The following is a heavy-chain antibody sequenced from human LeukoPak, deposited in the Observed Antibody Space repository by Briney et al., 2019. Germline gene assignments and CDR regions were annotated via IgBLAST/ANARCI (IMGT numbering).Heavy chain of an antibody. CDR1: GYSISSGYY. V-gene: IGHV4-38-2*02. J-gene: IGHJ4*02. Sequence: SETLSLTCTVSGYSISSGYYWGWIRQPPGKGLEWIGSIYHSGSTYYNPSLKSRVTISVDTSKNQFSLKLSSVTAADTAVYYCARESGGGYYYDSSGGFDYWGQGTLVTVSS. D-gene: IGHD3-22*01. CDR3: ARESGGGYYYDSSGGFDY. CDR2: IYHSGST.